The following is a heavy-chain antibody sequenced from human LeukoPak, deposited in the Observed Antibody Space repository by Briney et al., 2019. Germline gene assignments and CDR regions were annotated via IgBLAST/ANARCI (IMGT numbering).Heavy chain of an antibody. CDR1: GFTFSSYW. CDR2: ISGSGSDGST. J-gene: IGHJ4*02. D-gene: IGHD2-15*01. Sequence: GGSLRLSCAASGFTFSSYWMSWFRQAPGKGLEWVSGISGSGSDGSTYYADSVKGRFTISRDNSKNTLYLQMNSLRAEDTAVYYCAKAPVTTCRGAFCYPFEYWGLGTLVTVSS. CDR3: AKAPVTTCRGAFCYPFEY. V-gene: IGHV3-23*01.